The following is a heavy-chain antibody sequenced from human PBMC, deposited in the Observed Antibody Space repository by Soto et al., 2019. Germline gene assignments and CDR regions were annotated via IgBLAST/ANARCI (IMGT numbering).Heavy chain of an antibody. J-gene: IGHJ3*02. CDR1: GGSISSYY. Sequence: SETLSLTCTVSGGSISSYYWSWIRQPPGKGLEWIGYIYYSGSTNYNPSLKSRVTISVDTSKNQFSLKLSSVTAADTAVYYCARHGEHDAMTTVTTYAFDIWGQGTMVTVSS. CDR3: ARHGEHDAMTTVTTYAFDI. D-gene: IGHD4-17*01. CDR2: IYYSGST. V-gene: IGHV4-59*08.